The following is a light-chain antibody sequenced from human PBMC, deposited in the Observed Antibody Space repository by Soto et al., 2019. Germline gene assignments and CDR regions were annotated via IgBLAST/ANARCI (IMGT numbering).Light chain of an antibody. Sequence: QSVLAQPASVSGSPGQSITISCSGTSSDVGGYNYVSWYQQHPGKAPKLMIYELSKRPSRVSTRFSGSQPGNRASLTISGLQVEDEADYYCSSNTMSTTLVYGTWTKVPVL. CDR2: ELS. J-gene: IGLJ1*01. CDR3: SSNTMSTTLV. CDR1: SSDVGGYNY. V-gene: IGLV2-14*01.